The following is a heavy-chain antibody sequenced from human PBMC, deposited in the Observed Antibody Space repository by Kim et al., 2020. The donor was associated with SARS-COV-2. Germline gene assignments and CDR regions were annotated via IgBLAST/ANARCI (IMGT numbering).Heavy chain of an antibody. CDR3: AASYDFWSGLMDV. J-gene: IGHJ6*03. V-gene: IGHV3-9*01. D-gene: IGHD3-3*01. Sequence: GYADSVKGRFNISRDNAKNSLSLQMNSLGAEDTALYYCAASYDFWSGLMDVWGKGTTVTVSS.